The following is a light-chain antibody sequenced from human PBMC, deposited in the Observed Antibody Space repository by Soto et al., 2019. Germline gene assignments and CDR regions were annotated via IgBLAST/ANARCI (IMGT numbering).Light chain of an antibody. CDR2: DAS. V-gene: IGKV3-11*01. Sequence: EIALTQSPATLSLSPGERATLSCRASQSVSSYLAWYQQRPGQVPRLLIYDASGRATGIPARFSGSGSGTDFTLTISSLEPEDFAVYYCQQRSNWPLTFGGGTKVEIK. CDR1: QSVSSY. CDR3: QQRSNWPLT. J-gene: IGKJ4*01.